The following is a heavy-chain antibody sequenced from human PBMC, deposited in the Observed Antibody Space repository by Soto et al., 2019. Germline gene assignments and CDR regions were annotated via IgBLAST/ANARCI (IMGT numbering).Heavy chain of an antibody. J-gene: IGHJ6*02. CDR1: GGSISSGGYS. Sequence: LQLQESGSGLVKPSQTLSLTCAVSGGSISSGGYSWSWIRQPPGKGLEWIGYIYHSGSTYYNPSLKSRVTISVDRSKNQFSLKLSSVTAADTAVYYCARTPPSSAYGMDVWGQGTTVTVSS. D-gene: IGHD2-2*01. V-gene: IGHV4-30-2*01. CDR3: ARTPPSSAYGMDV. CDR2: IYHSGST.